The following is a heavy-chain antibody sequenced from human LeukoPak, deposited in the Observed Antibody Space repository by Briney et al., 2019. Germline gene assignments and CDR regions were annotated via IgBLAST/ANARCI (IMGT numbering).Heavy chain of an antibody. CDR2: IIPIFGTA. V-gene: IGHV1-69*05. D-gene: IGHD6-19*01. CDR3: AIHSSGWGRVY. CDR1: GGTLSSYA. J-gene: IGHJ4*02. Sequence: GASVKVSCKASGGTLSSYAISWVRQAPGQGLAWMGGIIPIFGTANYAQKFQGRVTITTDESTSTAYMELSSLRSEDTAVYYCAIHSSGWGRVYWGQGTLVTVSS.